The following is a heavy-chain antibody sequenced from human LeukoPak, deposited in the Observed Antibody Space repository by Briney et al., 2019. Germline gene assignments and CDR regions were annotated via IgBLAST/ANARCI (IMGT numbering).Heavy chain of an antibody. J-gene: IGHJ4*02. V-gene: IGHV1-8*01. CDR3: TRGRGWLAPFDF. D-gene: IGHD3-22*01. CDR2: MNPKSGNT. Sequence: GASVKVSCKASGYTFTTYDISWVRQAPGQGLEWMGWMNPKSGNTGVAQKLQGRLTMTRNTSTTTAYMELRSLRFEDTALYYCTRGRGWLAPFDFWGQGTLVTVAS. CDR1: GYTFTTYD.